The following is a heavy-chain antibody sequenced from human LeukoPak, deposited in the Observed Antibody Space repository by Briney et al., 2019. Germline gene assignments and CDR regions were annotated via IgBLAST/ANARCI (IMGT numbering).Heavy chain of an antibody. CDR2: IYSGGAT. CDR3: ARLHYDVLTGPFDY. Sequence: GGSLRLSCAASGITVNTNYMSWVRQAPGKGLEWVSIIYSGGATFYADSVEGRFTISRETSKSTLWLQMNSLRAEDTAVYYCARLHYDVLTGPFDYWGQGTLVTVSS. V-gene: IGHV3-66*04. D-gene: IGHD3-9*01. CDR1: GITVNTNY. J-gene: IGHJ4*02.